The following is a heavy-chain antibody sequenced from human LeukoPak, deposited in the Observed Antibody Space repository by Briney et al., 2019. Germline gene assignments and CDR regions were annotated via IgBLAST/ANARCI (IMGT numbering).Heavy chain of an antibody. CDR3: ARDYDFQY. CDR2: VSSSSNYI. Sequence: GGSLRLSCAASGFSFSRYSMNWVRQAPGKGLEWVSSVSSSSNYIYYADSVKGRFTISRDNAKNSLYLQMNSLRAEDTAAYYCARDYDFQYWGQGTLVTVSS. V-gene: IGHV3-21*01. D-gene: IGHD3-16*01. J-gene: IGHJ1*01. CDR1: GFSFSRYS.